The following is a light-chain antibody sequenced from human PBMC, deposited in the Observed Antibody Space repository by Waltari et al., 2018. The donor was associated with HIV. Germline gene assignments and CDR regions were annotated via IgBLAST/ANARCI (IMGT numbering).Light chain of an antibody. Sequence: PPSVSAAPGQKVTISCSGSSSNIGNNYVSWYQQLPGTVPKLLIYDNNKRPSGIPDRFSGSKSGTSATLGITGLQTGDEADYYCGTWDSSLSAVVFGGGTKLTVL. CDR1: SSNIGNNY. J-gene: IGLJ2*01. CDR2: DNN. V-gene: IGLV1-51*01. CDR3: GTWDSSLSAVV.